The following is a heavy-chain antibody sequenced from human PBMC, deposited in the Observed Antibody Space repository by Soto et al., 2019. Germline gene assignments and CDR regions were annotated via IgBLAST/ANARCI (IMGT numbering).Heavy chain of an antibody. Sequence: GASVKVSCKASGYTFTGYYMHWVRQAPGQGLEWMGWINPNSGGTNYAQKFQGRVTMTRDTSISTAYMELSRLRSDDTAVYYCARAARRDVSGRGNWFDPWGQGTLVTVSS. V-gene: IGHV1-2*02. CDR2: INPNSGGT. CDR3: ARAARRDVSGRGNWFDP. J-gene: IGHJ5*02. CDR1: GYTFTGYY. D-gene: IGHD6-6*01.